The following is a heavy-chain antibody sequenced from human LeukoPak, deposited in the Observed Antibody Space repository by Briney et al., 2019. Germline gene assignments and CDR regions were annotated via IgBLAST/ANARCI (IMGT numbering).Heavy chain of an antibody. D-gene: IGHD2-2*01. V-gene: IGHV4-59*12. CDR1: GGSISSYY. J-gene: IGHJ3*02. CDR3: ASVGPIVVVPAASDAFDI. Sequence: SETLSLTCTVSGGSISSYYWSWIRQPPGKGLEWIGYIYYSGSTNYNPSLKSRVTISVDTSKNQFSLKLSSVTAADTAVYYCASVGPIVVVPAASDAFDIWGQGTMVTVSS. CDR2: IYYSGST.